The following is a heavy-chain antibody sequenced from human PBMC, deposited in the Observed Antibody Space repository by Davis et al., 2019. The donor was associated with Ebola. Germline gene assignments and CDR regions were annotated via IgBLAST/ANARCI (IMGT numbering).Heavy chain of an antibody. V-gene: IGHV3-53*01. CDR3: ATYSSSYYFDQ. CDR1: GFTVSSNH. CDR2: IYSGGST. J-gene: IGHJ4*02. D-gene: IGHD5-18*01. Sequence: GGSLRLSCAASGFTVSSNHMNWVRQAPGKGLEWVSVIYSGGSTYYTDSLKGRFTVSRDNSKNTMYLQMNSLRAEDTAIYYCATYSSSYYFDQWGQGTLVTVSS.